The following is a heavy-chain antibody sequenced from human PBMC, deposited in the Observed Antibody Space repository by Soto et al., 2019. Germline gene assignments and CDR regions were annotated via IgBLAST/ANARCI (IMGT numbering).Heavy chain of an antibody. CDR3: VRDDFGLGLDY. CDR2: TDSDGSFT. V-gene: IGHV3-74*01. J-gene: IGHJ4*02. D-gene: IGHD1-26*01. Sequence: EVQLVESGGGLVQPGGSLRLSCVASGFTFSSYWMHWVRRTPGQGLVWVSHTDSDGSFTTYADSVKGRFTISRDNAKRTLFLQMNSLGAGDKAVYYCVRDDFGLGLDYWGLGTLVTVSS. CDR1: GFTFSSYW.